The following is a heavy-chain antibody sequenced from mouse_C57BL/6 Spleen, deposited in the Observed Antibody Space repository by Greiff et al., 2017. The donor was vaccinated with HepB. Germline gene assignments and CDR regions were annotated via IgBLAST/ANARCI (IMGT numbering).Heavy chain of an antibody. CDR3: ARAAHYYGSSHYYYAMDY. V-gene: IGHV1-50*01. CDR1: GYTFTSYW. CDR2: IDPSDSYT. D-gene: IGHD1-1*01. J-gene: IGHJ4*01. Sequence: QVQLQQPGAELVKPGASVKLSCKASGYTFTSYWMQWVKQRPGQGLEWIGEIDPSDSYTNYNQKFKGKATLTVDTSSSTAYMQLSSLTSEDSAVYYCARAAHYYGSSHYYYAMDYWGQGTSVTVSS.